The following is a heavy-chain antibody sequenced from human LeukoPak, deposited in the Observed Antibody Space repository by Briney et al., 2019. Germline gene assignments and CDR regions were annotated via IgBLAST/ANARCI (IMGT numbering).Heavy chain of an antibody. D-gene: IGHD2-2*01. Sequence: ASVKVYCKASGYTFTGYYMHWVRQAPGQGLEWMGWINPNSGGTNYAQKFQGRVTMTRDTSISTAYMELSRLRSDDTAVYYCARPDWLASVRSSTSCPVAFDIWGQGTMVTVSS. J-gene: IGHJ3*02. CDR1: GYTFTGYY. CDR3: ARPDWLASVRSSTSCPVAFDI. CDR2: INPNSGGT. V-gene: IGHV1-2*02.